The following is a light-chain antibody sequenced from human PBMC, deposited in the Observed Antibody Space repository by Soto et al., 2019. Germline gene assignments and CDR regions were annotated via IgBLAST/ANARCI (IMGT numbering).Light chain of an antibody. CDR1: SSDVGSYKF. V-gene: IGLV2-23*01. J-gene: IGLJ3*02. CDR3: CSYAGTSTWV. Sequence: QSALTQPASVSGSPGQSITISCTGTSSDVGSYKFVSWYQQHPGKGSKLMIYEGSKRPPGVSNRFSGSKSDNTASLTISGLQAEDEADYYCCSYAGTSTWVFGGGTKLTVL. CDR2: EGS.